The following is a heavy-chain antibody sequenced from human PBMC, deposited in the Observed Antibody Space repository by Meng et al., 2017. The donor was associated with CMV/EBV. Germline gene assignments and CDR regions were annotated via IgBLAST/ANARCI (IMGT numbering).Heavy chain of an antibody. CDR1: GYSFTSYW. CDR2: IYPGDSDT. J-gene: IGHJ1*01. V-gene: IGHV5-51*01. CDR3: ARLGRAEYFQH. Sequence: ACKGSGYSFTSYWICWVRQMPGKGLEWMGIIYPGDSDTRYSPSFQGQVTISADKSISTACLQWSSLKASDTAIYYCARLGRAEYFQHWGQGTLVTVSS. D-gene: IGHD3-16*01.